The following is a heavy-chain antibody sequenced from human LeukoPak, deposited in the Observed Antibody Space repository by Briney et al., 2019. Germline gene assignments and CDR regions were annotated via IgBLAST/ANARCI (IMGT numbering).Heavy chain of an antibody. D-gene: IGHD2-2*01. CDR3: ASQESSTSHYFDY. Sequence: PSETLSLTCAVYGGSFSGYYWSWIRQPPGKGLEWIGEINHSGSTNYNPSLKSRVTISVDTSKNQFSLKLSSVTAADTAVYYCASQESSTSHYFDYWGQGTLVTVSS. CDR1: GGSFSGYY. CDR2: INHSGST. J-gene: IGHJ4*02. V-gene: IGHV4-34*01.